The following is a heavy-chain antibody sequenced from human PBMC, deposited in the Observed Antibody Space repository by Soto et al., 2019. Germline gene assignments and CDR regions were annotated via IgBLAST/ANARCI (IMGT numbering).Heavy chain of an antibody. D-gene: IGHD1-26*01. CDR2: VIPIFGTA. Sequence: SVKVSCKASGGTFSSYAISWVRQAPGQGLEWMGGVIPIFGTANYAQKFQGRVTITADESTSTAYMELSSLRSEDTAVYYCESGRLPRHFDYWGQGTLVTVSS. CDR3: ESGRLPRHFDY. J-gene: IGHJ4*02. CDR1: GGTFSSYA. V-gene: IGHV1-69*13.